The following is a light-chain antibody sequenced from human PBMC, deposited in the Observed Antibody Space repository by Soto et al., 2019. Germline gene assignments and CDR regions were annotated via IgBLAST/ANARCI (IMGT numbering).Light chain of an antibody. CDR3: CSYAGSSTPYV. CDR2: EVS. Sequence: QSALTQPASVSGSPGQSITLSCTGTSSDVGSYNLFSWYQQHPGKAPKLMIYEVSKRPTGVSNRFSGSKSGNTASLTISGLQAEYEADYYCCSYAGSSTPYVVGTGTKVTVL. J-gene: IGLJ1*01. CDR1: SSDVGSYNL. V-gene: IGLV2-23*02.